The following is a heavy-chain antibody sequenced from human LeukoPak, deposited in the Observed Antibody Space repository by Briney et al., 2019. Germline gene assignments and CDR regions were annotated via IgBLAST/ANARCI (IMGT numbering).Heavy chain of an antibody. CDR3: AKDTYYFDY. CDR1: GFTFSNAW. CDR2: IKSKTDGGTT. D-gene: IGHD3-16*01. V-gene: IGHV3-15*01. Sequence: SGGSLRLSCAASGFTFSNAWMSWVCQAPGKGLEWVGRIKSKTDGGTTDYAAPVKGRFTISRDDSKNTLYLQMNSLRAEDTAVYYCAKDTYYFDYWGQGTLVTVSS. J-gene: IGHJ4*02.